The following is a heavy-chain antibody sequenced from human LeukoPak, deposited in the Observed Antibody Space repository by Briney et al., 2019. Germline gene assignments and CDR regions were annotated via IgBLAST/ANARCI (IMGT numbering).Heavy chain of an antibody. CDR3: ARGRGVKYNSDRIYSFDY. CDR2: INHSGST. J-gene: IGHJ4*02. D-gene: IGHD1-1*01. V-gene: IGHV4-34*01. Sequence: SETLSLTCAVYAESFSDYYWSWIRQPPGKGLEWIGEINHSGSTNYNPSLKTRVTIPIDTSNNQFSLKLSSVTAADTAVYYCARGRGVKYNSDRIYSFDYWGQGTLVTVSS. CDR1: AESFSDYY.